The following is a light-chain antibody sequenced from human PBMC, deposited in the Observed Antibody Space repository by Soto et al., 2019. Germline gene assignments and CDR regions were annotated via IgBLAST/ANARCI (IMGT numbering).Light chain of an antibody. CDR2: DAS. Sequence: EIVMRQSPATLSVYPGERATLSCRASQSVSSNLAWYQQKPGQAPRLLIYDASNRATGIPARFSGSGSGTDFTLTISSLEPEDFAVYYCQQRSSWPATFGQGTRLEIK. CDR3: QQRSSWPAT. CDR1: QSVSSN. J-gene: IGKJ5*01. V-gene: IGKV3-11*01.